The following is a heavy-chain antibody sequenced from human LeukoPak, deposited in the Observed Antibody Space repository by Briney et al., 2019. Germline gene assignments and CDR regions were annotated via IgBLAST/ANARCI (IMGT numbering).Heavy chain of an antibody. CDR3: VKESAADATFHFDY. CDR1: GFTFNIFG. J-gene: IGHJ4*02. D-gene: IGHD6-13*01. Sequence: PEGSLRLSCAASGFTFNIFGMHWVRQVPGNGLEWLAVLWADGNTAHYADSVKGRFTISRDSSENTLYLQMNSLRSEDTAVYYCVKESAADATFHFDYWGQGTLVTVSS. CDR2: LWADGNTA. V-gene: IGHV3-33*06.